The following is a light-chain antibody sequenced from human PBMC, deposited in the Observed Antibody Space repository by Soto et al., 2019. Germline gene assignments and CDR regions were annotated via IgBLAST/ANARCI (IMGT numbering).Light chain of an antibody. CDR1: TSDVGGYDR. Sequence: QSALTQPASVTGSPGQSITISCTGTTSDVGGYDRVSWFQQYPGTAPKLMIYEVTNRPSGVSDRFSGSKSVNTASLTISGLQPEDEADYYCSSYTIKNTLVFGGGTQLTVL. CDR2: EVT. J-gene: IGLJ3*02. CDR3: SSYTIKNTLV. V-gene: IGLV2-14*01.